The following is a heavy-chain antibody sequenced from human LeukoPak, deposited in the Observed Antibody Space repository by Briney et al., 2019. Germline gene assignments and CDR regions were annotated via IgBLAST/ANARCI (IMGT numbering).Heavy chain of an antibody. Sequence: GRSLRLSCAASGFTFDDYAMHWVRQAPGKGLEWVSGISWNSGSIGYADSVKGRFTISRDNAKNSLYLQMNSLRAEDTALYYCVKGNYYDSSGYSDAPDYWGQGTLVTVSS. D-gene: IGHD3-22*01. CDR2: ISWNSGSI. CDR3: VKGNYYDSSGYSDAPDY. CDR1: GFTFDDYA. J-gene: IGHJ4*02. V-gene: IGHV3-9*01.